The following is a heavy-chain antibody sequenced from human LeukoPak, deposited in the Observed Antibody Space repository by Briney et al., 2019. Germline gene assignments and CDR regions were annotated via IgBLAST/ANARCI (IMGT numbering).Heavy chain of an antibody. V-gene: IGHV3-23*01. J-gene: IGHJ4*02. Sequence: GGSLRLSCAASGFTFSSYGMSWVRQAPGKGLEWVSAISGSGGSTYCADSVKGRFTISRDNSKNTLYLQMNSLRAEDTAVYYCAKDGYSSGWYMGYYFDYWGQGTLVTVSS. CDR2: ISGSGGST. D-gene: IGHD6-19*01. CDR3: AKDGYSSGWYMGYYFDY. CDR1: GFTFSSYG.